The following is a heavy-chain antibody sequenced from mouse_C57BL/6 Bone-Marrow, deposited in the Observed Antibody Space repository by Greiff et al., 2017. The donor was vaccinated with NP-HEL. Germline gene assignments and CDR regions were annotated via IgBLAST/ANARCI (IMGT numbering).Heavy chain of an antibody. V-gene: IGHV1-7*01. CDR3: AKSTVVASYYYAMDY. D-gene: IGHD1-1*01. Sequence: QVQLQQSGAELAKPGASVKLSCKASGYTFTSYWMHWVKQSPGQGLEWIGYINPSSGYTKYNQKFKDKATLTADKSSSTAYMQLSSLTYEDSAVDYCAKSTVVASYYYAMDYWGQGTSVTVSS. CDR2: INPSSGYT. J-gene: IGHJ4*01. CDR1: GYTFTSYW.